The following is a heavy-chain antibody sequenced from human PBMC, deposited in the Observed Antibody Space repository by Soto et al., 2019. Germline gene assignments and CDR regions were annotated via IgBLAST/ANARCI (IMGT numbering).Heavy chain of an antibody. D-gene: IGHD2-8*01. J-gene: IGHJ3*02. Sequence: GGSLILSCAASGFTFSSYAMSWVRQAPGKGLEWVSGITESGAGIYYANSVKGRFTTSRDTSKNTLDLQMNSLRAEDTATYYCAKDRGFQMANAIQPTDAYDMWGQGTMVTVSS. V-gene: IGHV3-23*01. CDR1: GFTFSSYA. CDR2: ITESGAGI. CDR3: AKDRGFQMANAIQPTDAYDM.